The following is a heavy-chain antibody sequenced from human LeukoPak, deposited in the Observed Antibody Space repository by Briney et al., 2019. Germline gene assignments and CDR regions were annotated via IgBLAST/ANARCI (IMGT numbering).Heavy chain of an antibody. CDR3: ARDGVDYYGSGSFNVRYFDY. Sequence: SETLSLTCIVSGGSISRGDYYWGWIRQPPGKGLEWIGFIYYSGSTYYNPSLKSRVTISVDTSKNQFSLKLSSVTAANTAVYYCARDGVDYYGSGSFNVRYFDYWGQGTLVTVSS. CDR2: IYYSGST. V-gene: IGHV4-30-4*01. CDR1: GGSISRGDYY. J-gene: IGHJ4*02. D-gene: IGHD3-10*01.